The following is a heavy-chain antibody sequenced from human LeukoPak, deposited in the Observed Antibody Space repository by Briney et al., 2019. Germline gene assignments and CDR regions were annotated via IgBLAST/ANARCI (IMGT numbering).Heavy chain of an antibody. V-gene: IGHV3-30-3*01. CDR2: ISYDGSNK. Sequence: GGSLRLSCAASGFTFSSYAMHWVRQAPGKGLEWVAVISYDGSNKYYADSVKGRFTISRDNSKNTLYLQMNSLRAEDTAVYYCARGKDSVGPWGQGTLVTVSS. CDR1: GFTFSSYA. D-gene: IGHD5-18*01. CDR3: ARGKDSVGP. J-gene: IGHJ5*02.